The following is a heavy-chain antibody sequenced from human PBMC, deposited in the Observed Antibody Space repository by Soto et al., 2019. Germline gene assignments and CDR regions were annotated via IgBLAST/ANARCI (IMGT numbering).Heavy chain of an antibody. J-gene: IGHJ6*02. D-gene: IGHD3-10*01. Sequence: GGSLRLSCTASGFTFSSYAMGWVRQAPGKGLVWVSRINSDGSSASYADSVKGRFTISRDNAKNTLYLQMNSLRAEDTAVYYCARAVRSGSYPYYYYGMDGWGQGTTVTVSS. CDR1: GFTFSSYA. CDR2: INSDGSSA. CDR3: ARAVRSGSYPYYYYGMDG. V-gene: IGHV3-74*01.